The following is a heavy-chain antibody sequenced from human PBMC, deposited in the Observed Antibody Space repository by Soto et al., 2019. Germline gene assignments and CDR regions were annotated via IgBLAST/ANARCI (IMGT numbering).Heavy chain of an antibody. Sequence: PSETLSLTCTVSGGSVSSGSYYWSWIRQPPGKGLEWIGYIYYSGSTNYNPSLKSRVTISVDTSKNQFSLKLSSVTAADTAVYYCARVRYWNYYYGMDVWGQGTTVTVSS. CDR1: GGSVSSGSYY. V-gene: IGHV4-61*01. D-gene: IGHD2-15*01. CDR3: ARVRYWNYYYGMDV. J-gene: IGHJ6*02. CDR2: IYYSGST.